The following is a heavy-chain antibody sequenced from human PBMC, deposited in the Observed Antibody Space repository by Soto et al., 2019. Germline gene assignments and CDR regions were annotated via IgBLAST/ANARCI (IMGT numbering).Heavy chain of an antibody. V-gene: IGHV1-18*01. Sequence: QVQLVQSGAEVKKPGASVKVSCKASGYTFTNFGISWVRQAPGQGLEWMGWISAYNGNTNYAQKFQGRVTMTTDTTTSTAYMEVSILRFDATAVYSWARGGTPIDYWGQGTLVTVSS. J-gene: IGHJ4*02. D-gene: IGHD3-16*01. CDR2: ISAYNGNT. CDR1: GYTFTNFG. CDR3: ARGGTPIDY.